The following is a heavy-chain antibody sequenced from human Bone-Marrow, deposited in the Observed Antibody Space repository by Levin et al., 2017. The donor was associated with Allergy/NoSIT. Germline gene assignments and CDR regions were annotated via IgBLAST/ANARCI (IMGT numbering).Heavy chain of an antibody. V-gene: IGHV4-39*01. CDR2: IYYSGST. CDR3: ARRGAGTTPYFDY. CDR1: GGSISSGIYY. Sequence: ESLKISCTVSGGSISSGIYYWGWIRQPPGKGLEWIGSIYYSGSTYYTPSLKSRVTISVDTSKNQFSLKLNSVTAADTAVYYCARRGAGTTPYFDYWGQGTLFTVSS. D-gene: IGHD1-14*01. J-gene: IGHJ4*02.